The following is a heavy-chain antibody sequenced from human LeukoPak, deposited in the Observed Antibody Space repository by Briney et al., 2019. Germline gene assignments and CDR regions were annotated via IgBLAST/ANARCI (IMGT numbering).Heavy chain of an antibody. V-gene: IGHV1-2*02. CDR3: ARDEYYYDSSGYSDY. D-gene: IGHD3-22*01. Sequence: ASVKVSCKASGYTFTSYAMNWVRQAPGQGLEWMGWINPNSGSTNYAQKFQGRVTMTRDTSISTAYMELSRLRSDDTAVYYCARDEYYYDSSGYSDYWGQGTLATVSS. CDR1: GYTFTSYA. J-gene: IGHJ4*02. CDR2: INPNSGST.